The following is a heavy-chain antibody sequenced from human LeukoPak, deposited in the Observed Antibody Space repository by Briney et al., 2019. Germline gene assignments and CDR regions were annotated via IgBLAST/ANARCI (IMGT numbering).Heavy chain of an antibody. D-gene: IGHD1-26*01. CDR1: GGTFSSYA. CDR2: ITPIFGTA. J-gene: IGHJ4*02. V-gene: IGHV1-69*05. CDR3: ATLLTKWEPTDY. Sequence: SVKVSCKASGGTFSSYAISWVRQAPGQGLEWMGGITPIFGTANYAQKFQGRVTITTDESTSTAYMELSSLRSEDTAVCYCATLLTKWEPTDYWGQGTLVTVSS.